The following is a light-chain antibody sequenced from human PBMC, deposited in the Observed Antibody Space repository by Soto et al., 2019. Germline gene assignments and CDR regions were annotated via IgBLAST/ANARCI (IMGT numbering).Light chain of an antibody. J-gene: IGLJ2*01. V-gene: IGLV1-44*01. CDR2: STN. Sequence: QSALTQPPSASGTPGHRVTISCSGSSXNIGSNTVNWYQKLQGSAQKILMYSTNQRPSGVPERFYGSKSGKSASMAISGLKYEDEADYYCAAWDRSLNVVLFGGGTQLTVL. CDR3: AAWDRSLNVVL. CDR1: SXNIGSNT.